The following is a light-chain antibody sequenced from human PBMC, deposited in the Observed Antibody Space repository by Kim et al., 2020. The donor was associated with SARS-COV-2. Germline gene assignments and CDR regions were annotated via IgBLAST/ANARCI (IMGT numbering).Light chain of an antibody. CDR1: QSVRRSY. V-gene: IGKV3-20*01. J-gene: IGKJ5*01. CDR3: QQYSSSIT. Sequence: LPPGERAALTCRASQSVRRSYLAWYQQKPGEAPRLLIYGASSRATGIPDRFSGSGSGTDLTLTISRLEPEDFAVYYCQQYSSSITFGQGTRLEIK. CDR2: GAS.